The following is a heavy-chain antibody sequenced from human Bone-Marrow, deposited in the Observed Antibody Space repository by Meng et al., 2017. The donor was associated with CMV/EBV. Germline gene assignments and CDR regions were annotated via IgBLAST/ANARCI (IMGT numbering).Heavy chain of an antibody. J-gene: IGHJ5*02. Sequence: GESLKISCAASGFTFSSYWMSWVRQAPGKGLEWVANIKQDGSEKYYVDSVKGRFTISRDNAKNSLYLQMNSLRAEDTAVYYCARVRHYYGSGTQNWFDPWGQGTLVTVSS. CDR3: ARVRHYYGSGTQNWFDP. V-gene: IGHV3-7*03. D-gene: IGHD3-10*01. CDR2: IKQDGSEK. CDR1: GFTFSSYW.